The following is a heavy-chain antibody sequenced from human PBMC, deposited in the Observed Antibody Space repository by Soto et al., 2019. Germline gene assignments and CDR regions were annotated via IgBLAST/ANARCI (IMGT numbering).Heavy chain of an antibody. J-gene: IGHJ4*02. Sequence: SVKVSCKASGGTFSSYAISWVRQAPGQGLEWMGGIIPIFGTANYAQKFQGRVTITADESTSTAYMELNSLRAEDTAVYYCARDSYDILTGSPSDYWGQGTLVTVSS. CDR2: IIPIFGTA. CDR3: ARDSYDILTGSPSDY. D-gene: IGHD3-9*01. CDR1: GGTFSSYA. V-gene: IGHV1-69*13.